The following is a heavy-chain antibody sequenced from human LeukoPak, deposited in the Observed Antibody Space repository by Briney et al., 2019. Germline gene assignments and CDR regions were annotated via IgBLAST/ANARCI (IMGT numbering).Heavy chain of an antibody. Sequence: GGSLRLSCVASGFTFEDYAIHWVRQAPGKGLEWVTGISWNSGAIGYADSVKGRFTISRDNAKNSLYLQMNSLRAEDTAVYYCEAVAGQIWGQGTLVTVSS. J-gene: IGHJ4*02. D-gene: IGHD6-19*01. CDR1: GFTFEDYA. CDR2: ISWNSGAI. V-gene: IGHV3-9*01. CDR3: EAVAGQI.